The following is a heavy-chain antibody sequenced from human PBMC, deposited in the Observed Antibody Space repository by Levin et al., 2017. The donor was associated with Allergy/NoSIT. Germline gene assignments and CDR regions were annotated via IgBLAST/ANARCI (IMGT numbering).Heavy chain of an antibody. V-gene: IGHV4-30-2*01. CDR3: ARVAGYSYGYYFDY. D-gene: IGHD5-18*01. CDR1: GGSISSGGYS. CDR2: IYLSGST. Sequence: SETLSLTCAVSGGSISSGGYSWSWIRQPPGKGLEWIGNIYLSGSTYYNPSLKSRVTISVDRSKNQFPLNLSSVTAADTAVYYCARVAGYSYGYYFDYWGQGTLVTVSS. J-gene: IGHJ4*02.